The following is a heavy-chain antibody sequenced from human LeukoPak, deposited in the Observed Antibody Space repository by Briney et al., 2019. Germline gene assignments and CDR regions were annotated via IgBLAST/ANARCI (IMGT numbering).Heavy chain of an antibody. V-gene: IGHV3-7*01. CDR2: IKQDGSEI. Sequence: GGSLRLSCGASGFGVSGYWMSWVRQTPGKGLQWVANIKQDGSEIYYVDSVKGRFTISRDNAKNSLYLQMNSLRAEDTAVYYCARDKIVGATYLDYWGQGTLVTVSS. J-gene: IGHJ4*02. D-gene: IGHD1-26*01. CDR1: GFGVSGYW. CDR3: ARDKIVGATYLDY.